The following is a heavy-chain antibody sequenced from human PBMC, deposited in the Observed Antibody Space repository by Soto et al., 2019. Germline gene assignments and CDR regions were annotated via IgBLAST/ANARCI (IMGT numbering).Heavy chain of an antibody. J-gene: IGHJ3*02. Sequence: SVKVSCKASGGTLSSYAISWVRQAPGQGLEWMGGIIPIFGTANYAQKFQGRVTITADESTSTAYMELSSLRSEDTAVYYCAREGPKVVPAANDAFDIGGKGKRVTVPS. CDR3: AREGPKVVPAANDAFDI. V-gene: IGHV1-69*13. D-gene: IGHD2-2*01. CDR1: GGTLSSYA. CDR2: IIPIFGTA.